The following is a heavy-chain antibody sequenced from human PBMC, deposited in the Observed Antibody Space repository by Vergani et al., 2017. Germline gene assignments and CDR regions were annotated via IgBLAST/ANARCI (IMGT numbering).Heavy chain of an antibody. J-gene: IGHJ6*02. D-gene: IGHD2-2*01. Sequence: QVQLQESGPGLVKPSQTLSLTCTVSGGSISSGGYYWSWIRQHPGKGLEWIGYIYYSGSTYYNPSLKSRVTISVDTSKNQFSLKLSSVTAADTAVYYCARGGVPAAITYYYYYGMDVWGQGTTVTVSS. CDR3: ARGGVPAAITYYYYYGMDV. CDR2: IYYSGST. CDR1: GGSISSGGYY. V-gene: IGHV4-31*03.